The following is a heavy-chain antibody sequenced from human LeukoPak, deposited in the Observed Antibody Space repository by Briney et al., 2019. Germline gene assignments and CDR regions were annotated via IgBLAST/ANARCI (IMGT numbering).Heavy chain of an antibody. D-gene: IGHD2-8*01. Sequence: GESLKISCKASGYKFTSYWIAWVRQMPGHGLEWMGSLYPLDFDKTYSPSLQGQVTMSADRSINTAYLQWSSLKASDTALYYCVRQIIVPGTSQLRTFDAWGQGTQVSVSS. CDR1: GYKFTSYW. V-gene: IGHV5-51*01. J-gene: IGHJ4*02. CDR2: LYPLDFDK. CDR3: VRQIIVPGTSQLRTFDA.